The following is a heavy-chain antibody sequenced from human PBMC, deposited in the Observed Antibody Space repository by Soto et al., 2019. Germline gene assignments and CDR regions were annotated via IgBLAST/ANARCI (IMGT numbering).Heavy chain of an antibody. CDR1: GFTFSSYG. Sequence: QVQLVESGGGVVQPGRSLRLSCVASGFTFSSYGMHWVRQAPGKGLEWVAVLSKDGSNKYYADSVKGRFTISRDNSKNTLYLQINSLRTEDTAVYYCAKDGDFWSGYRDGAYWGQGTLVTVSS. V-gene: IGHV3-30*18. J-gene: IGHJ4*02. CDR3: AKDGDFWSGYRDGAY. CDR2: LSKDGSNK. D-gene: IGHD3-3*01.